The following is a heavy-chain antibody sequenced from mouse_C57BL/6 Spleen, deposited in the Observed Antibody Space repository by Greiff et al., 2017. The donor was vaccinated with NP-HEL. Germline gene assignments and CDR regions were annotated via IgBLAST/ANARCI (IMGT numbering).Heavy chain of an antibody. CDR2: IRNKANGYTT. V-gene: IGHV7-3*01. CDR1: GFTFPDYY. D-gene: IGHD1-1*01. J-gene: IGHJ2*01. CDR3: ARYYYYCVDY. Sequence: EVKVVESGGGLVQPGGSLSLSCAASGFTFPDYYMSWVRQPPGKALEWLGFIRNKANGYTTEYSASVKGRFTISRDNSQSILYLQMNALRAEDSATYYCARYYYYCVDYWGQGTTLTVSS.